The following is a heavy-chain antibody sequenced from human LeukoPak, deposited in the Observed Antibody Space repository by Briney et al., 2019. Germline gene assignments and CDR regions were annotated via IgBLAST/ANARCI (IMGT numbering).Heavy chain of an antibody. Sequence: GGSLRLSCAASGFTVSSNYMSWVRQAPGKGLEWVSFIYSGGSTYYADSVKGRFTISRDNSKNTPYLKMNSRRAEDTAVYYAARGVPSGYYAIGYFQHWGQGTLVTASS. CDR3: ARGVPSGYYAIGYFQH. J-gene: IGHJ1*01. CDR2: IYSGGST. CDR1: GFTVSSNY. D-gene: IGHD3-22*01. V-gene: IGHV3-53*01.